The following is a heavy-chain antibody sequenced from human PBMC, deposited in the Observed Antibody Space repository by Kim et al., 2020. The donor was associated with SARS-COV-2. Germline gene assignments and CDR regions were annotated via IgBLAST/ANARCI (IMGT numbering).Heavy chain of an antibody. CDR2: IYYSGST. Sequence: SETLSLTCTVSGGSISSYYWSWIRQPPGKGLEWIGYIYYSGSTNYNPSLKSRVTISVDTSKNQFSLKLSSVTAADTAVYYCARGSEGGSYRYDTPMPQDYWGQGTLVTVSS. D-gene: IGHD3-16*02. J-gene: IGHJ4*02. V-gene: IGHV4-59*01. CDR1: GGSISSYY. CDR3: ARGSEGGSYRYDTPMPQDY.